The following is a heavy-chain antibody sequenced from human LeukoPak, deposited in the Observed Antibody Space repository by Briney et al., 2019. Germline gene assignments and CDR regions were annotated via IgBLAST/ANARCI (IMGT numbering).Heavy chain of an antibody. D-gene: IGHD6-13*01. CDR2: ISGSGDSI. CDR3: ANSYSSSWYSY. Sequence: PGGSLRFSCAASGFTFSIYAMSWVRQAPGKGLEWVSAISGSGDSIYYADSVKGRFTISRDNSKNTLYLQMNSLRAEDTAVYYCANSYSSSWYSYWGQGTLVTVSS. V-gene: IGHV3-23*01. CDR1: GFTFSIYA. J-gene: IGHJ4*02.